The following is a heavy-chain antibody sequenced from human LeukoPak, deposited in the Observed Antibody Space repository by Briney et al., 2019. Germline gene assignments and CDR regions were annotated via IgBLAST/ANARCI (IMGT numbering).Heavy chain of an antibody. CDR3: AKEPPSIAARRSQFDY. J-gene: IGHJ4*02. Sequence: PGGSLRLSCAASGFTFSSFAMSWVRQAPGKGLEWVSAISGSGGSTYYADSVKGRFTISRDNSKNTLYLQMNSLRAEDTAVYYCAKEPPSIAARRSQFDYWGQGTLVTVSS. CDR1: GFTFSSFA. CDR2: ISGSGGST. D-gene: IGHD6-6*01. V-gene: IGHV3-23*01.